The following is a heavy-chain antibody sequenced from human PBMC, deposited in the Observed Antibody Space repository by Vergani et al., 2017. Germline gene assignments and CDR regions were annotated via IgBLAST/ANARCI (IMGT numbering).Heavy chain of an antibody. CDR3: ARRGSGNTYYFDY. D-gene: IGHD3-10*01. Sequence: EVQLVESGGGVVRPGGSLRLSCAASGFTFGDYDMNWVRQAPGKGLEWVSRVKWNGASSVYADSVKGRFTISRDNAKNSLYLQMTSLRAEDTAFYYCARRGSGNTYYFDYWGQGALVTVSS. CDR1: GFTFGDYD. CDR2: VKWNGASS. V-gene: IGHV3-20*04. J-gene: IGHJ4*02.